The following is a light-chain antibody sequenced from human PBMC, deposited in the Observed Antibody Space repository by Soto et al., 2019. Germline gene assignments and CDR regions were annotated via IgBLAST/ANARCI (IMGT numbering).Light chain of an antibody. CDR1: QSISSW. J-gene: IGKJ1*01. Sequence: DIQLTQSPSFLSASVGDRVTITCRASQSISSWLAWYQHKPGKAPKLLIYDASNLDSGVPSRFSGSGSGTEFSLTISNLQPDDCATYYCQQYENYWTFDQGTKVDIK. CDR3: QQYENYWT. V-gene: IGKV1-5*01. CDR2: DAS.